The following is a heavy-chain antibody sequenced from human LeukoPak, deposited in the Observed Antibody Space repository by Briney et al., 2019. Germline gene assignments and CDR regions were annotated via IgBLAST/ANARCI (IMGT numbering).Heavy chain of an antibody. CDR3: ARDDYGDYVSD. CDR2: IYYSGST. D-gene: IGHD4-17*01. J-gene: IGHJ4*02. CDR1: GGSISSYY. Sequence: SETLSLTCTVSGGSISSYYWSWIRQPPGKGLEWIGYIYYSGSTNHNPSLKSRVTISVDTSKNQFSLKLSSVTAADTAVYYCARDDYGDYVSDWGQGTLVTVSS. V-gene: IGHV4-59*01.